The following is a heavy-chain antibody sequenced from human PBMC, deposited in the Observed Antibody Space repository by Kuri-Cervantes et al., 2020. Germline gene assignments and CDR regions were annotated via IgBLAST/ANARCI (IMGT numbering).Heavy chain of an antibody. CDR3: AGDWSYGDYGNLDY. V-gene: IGHV1-69*05. CDR2: ILPIFGTT. J-gene: IGHJ4*02. Sequence: SVKVSCKASGCTLSNYSISWVRQAPGQGLEWMGGILPIFGTTNYAQKFQGRVTITRDTSASTVYMELSSLRSEGTAVYDCAGDWSYGDYGNLDYWGQGTLVTVSS. CDR1: GCTLSNYS. D-gene: IGHD4-17*01.